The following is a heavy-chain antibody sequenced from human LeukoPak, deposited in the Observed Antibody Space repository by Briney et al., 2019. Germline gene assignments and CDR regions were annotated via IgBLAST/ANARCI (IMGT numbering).Heavy chain of an antibody. CDR1: GYTFTGYY. Sequence: GASVKVSCKASGYTFTGYYMHWVRQAPGQGLEWMGWINPNSGGTNYAQKFQGRVTMTRDTSISTAYMELSRLRSDDTAVYYCARVLLGYSASPTDYWGQGTLVTVSS. J-gene: IGHJ4*02. CDR2: INPNSGGT. D-gene: IGHD1-1*01. CDR3: ARVLLGYSASPTDY. V-gene: IGHV1-2*02.